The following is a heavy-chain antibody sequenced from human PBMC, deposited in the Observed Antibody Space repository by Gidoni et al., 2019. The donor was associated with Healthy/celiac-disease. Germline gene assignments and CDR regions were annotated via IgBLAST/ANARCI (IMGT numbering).Heavy chain of an antibody. D-gene: IGHD6-13*01. CDR1: GYTFTGYY. Sequence: QVQLVQSGAEVKKPGASVTVSCKASGYTFTGYYMHWVRQAPGQGLEWMGWINPNSGGTNYEQKFQGRVTMTRDTSISTAYMALSRLRSDDTAVYYCARDLQQLGIDYWGQGTLVTVSS. CDR3: ARDLQQLGIDY. CDR2: INPNSGGT. J-gene: IGHJ4*02. V-gene: IGHV1-2*02.